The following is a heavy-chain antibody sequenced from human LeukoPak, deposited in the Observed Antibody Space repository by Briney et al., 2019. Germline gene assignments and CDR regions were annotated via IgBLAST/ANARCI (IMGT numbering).Heavy chain of an antibody. D-gene: IGHD6-13*01. J-gene: IGHJ6*03. CDR3: ARAAHQQAAAGLLYYYYYYYMDV. Sequence: GGSLRLSCAASGFTFSSYWMHWVRQAPGKGLVWVSRINSDGGSTSYADSVKGRFTISRDNAKNSLYLQMNSLRAEDTAVYYCARAAHQQAAAGLLYYYYYYYMDVWGKGTTVTVSS. CDR1: GFTFSSYW. CDR2: INSDGGST. V-gene: IGHV3-74*01.